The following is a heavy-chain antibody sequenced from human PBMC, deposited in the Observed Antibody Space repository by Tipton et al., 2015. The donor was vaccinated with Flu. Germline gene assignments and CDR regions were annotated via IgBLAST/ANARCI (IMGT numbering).Heavy chain of an antibody. D-gene: IGHD3-9*01. CDR1: SGSISGHY. CDR3: ARGDNTGYYFDH. J-gene: IGHJ4*02. Sequence: PGLVKPSETLSLTCSVSSGSISGHYWGWIRQPPGRGLEWIAYIYHSGSSNYNPSLKSRVTISEDTSTPQLSLRLTSVTAADTAVYYSARGDNTGYYFDHWGQGILVTVSS. CDR2: IYHSGSS. V-gene: IGHV4-59*11.